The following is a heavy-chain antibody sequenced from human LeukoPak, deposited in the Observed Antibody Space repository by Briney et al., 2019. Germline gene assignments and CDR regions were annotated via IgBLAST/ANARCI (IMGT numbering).Heavy chain of an antibody. CDR3: AKDPAYSYGFTTFDY. Sequence: PPGGSLRLSCAASGFTFSSYWMSWVRQAPGKGLEWVSAISGSGGSTYYADSVKGRFTISRDNSKNTLYLQMNSLRAEDTAVYYCAKDPAYSYGFTTFDYWGQGTLVTVSS. J-gene: IGHJ4*02. CDR1: GFTFSSYW. CDR2: ISGSGGST. V-gene: IGHV3-23*01. D-gene: IGHD5-18*01.